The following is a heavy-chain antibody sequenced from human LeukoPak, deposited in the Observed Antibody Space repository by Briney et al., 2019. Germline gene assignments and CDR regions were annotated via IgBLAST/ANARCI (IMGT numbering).Heavy chain of an antibody. V-gene: IGHV1-69*05. Sequence: SVKVSCKASGGTFSSYAISWVRQAPGQGLEWMGGIIPIFGTANYAQKFQGRVTITTDESTSTAYMELSSLRSEDTAVYYCATDVHIVVVPAARFYYYYYYMDVWGKGTTVTVSS. D-gene: IGHD2-2*01. CDR1: GGTFSSYA. CDR2: IIPIFGTA. J-gene: IGHJ6*03. CDR3: ATDVHIVVVPAARFYYYYYYMDV.